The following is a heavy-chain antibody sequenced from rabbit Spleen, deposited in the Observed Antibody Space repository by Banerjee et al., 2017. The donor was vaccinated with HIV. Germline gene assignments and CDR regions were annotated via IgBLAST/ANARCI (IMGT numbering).Heavy chain of an antibody. J-gene: IGHJ4*01. D-gene: IGHD6-1*01. CDR2: IYPITETT. V-gene: IGHV1S43*01. Sequence: QEQLVESGGGLVKPGASLTLTCTASGFSFSTSYDMSWVRQAPGKGLEWIGIIYPITETTYYANWVNGRFTISTDNAQNTVDLQMTSLTAADTATYFCARYVHSNDVYDLWGPGTLVTVS. CDR3: ARYVHSNDVYDL. CDR1: GFSFSTSYD.